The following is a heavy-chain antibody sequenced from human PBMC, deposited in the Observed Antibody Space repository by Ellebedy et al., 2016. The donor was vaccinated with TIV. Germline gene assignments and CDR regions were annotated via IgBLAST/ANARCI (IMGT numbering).Heavy chain of an antibody. J-gene: IGHJ4*02. CDR1: GFTVTGSP. D-gene: IGHD5-12*01. CDR3: ARATQWMTFDY. CDR2: IFNIDNR. Sequence: PGESLKISCAASGFTVTGSPMNWVRQAPGKGLEWVPTIFNIDNRDYDNKDYADAVKGRFTVSRDSPKNTLAYQMNSLRPEDTAVYYSARATQWMTFDYWGQGILVTVSS. V-gene: IGHV3-53*01.